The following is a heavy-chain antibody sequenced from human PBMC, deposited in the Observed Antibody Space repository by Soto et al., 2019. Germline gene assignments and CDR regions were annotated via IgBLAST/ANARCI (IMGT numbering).Heavy chain of an antibody. CDR1: GFTFGTYA. D-gene: IGHD3-16*01. CDR3: AKFRGPSYSYYYMDV. Sequence: EVQLLESGGGLVQPGGSLRLSCAASGFTFGTYAMKWLRQAPGRGLECVSFISGSGRTTYYADSVKGRFTVSRDNSKNTMYLQMNSLRAEDTALYYCAKFRGPSYSYYYMDVWGKGTTVTVS. CDR2: ISGSGRTT. J-gene: IGHJ6*03. V-gene: IGHV3-23*01.